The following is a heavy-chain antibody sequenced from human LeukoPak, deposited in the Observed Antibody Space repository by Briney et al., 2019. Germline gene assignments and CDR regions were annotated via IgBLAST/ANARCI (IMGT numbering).Heavy chain of an antibody. V-gene: IGHV3-23*01. Sequence: PGGSLRLSCAASGFTFSSYAMSCVRQAPGKGLEWVSAISGSGGSTYYADSVKGRFTISRDNSKDALFLQMHSLRPGDTAVYYCVREDTPATANYWGQGTLVTISS. CDR2: ISGSGGST. CDR3: VREDTPATANY. CDR1: GFTFSSYA. J-gene: IGHJ4*02. D-gene: IGHD2-21*02.